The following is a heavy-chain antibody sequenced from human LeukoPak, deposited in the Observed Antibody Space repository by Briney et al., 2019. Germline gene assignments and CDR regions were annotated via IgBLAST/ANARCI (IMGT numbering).Heavy chain of an antibody. V-gene: IGHV3-66*01. CDR2: IYSGGST. Sequence: GGSLRLSCAASGFTVSSNYMSWVRQAPGKGLEWVSVIYSGGSTYYADSVKGRFTISRDNSKNTLYLQMNSLRAEDTAVDYCASAGCGGDCNFDYWGQGTLVTVSS. D-gene: IGHD2-21*02. J-gene: IGHJ4*02. CDR1: GFTVSSNY. CDR3: ASAGCGGDCNFDY.